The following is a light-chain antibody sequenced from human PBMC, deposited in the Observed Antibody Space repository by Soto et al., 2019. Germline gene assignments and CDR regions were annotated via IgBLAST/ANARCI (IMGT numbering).Light chain of an antibody. Sequence: QSSLTQPPPPSGSPGQSVTLSRPGTRRDRGGYNFVSWYQQHPGKAPKLIIYHVTKRPSGVPDRFSGSKSGNKASLTVSGLQAEDEADYYCSSYAGSNTVYVFGTGTKVTVL. V-gene: IGLV2-8*01. CDR1: RRDRGGYNF. CDR2: HVT. CDR3: SSYAGSNTVYV. J-gene: IGLJ1*01.